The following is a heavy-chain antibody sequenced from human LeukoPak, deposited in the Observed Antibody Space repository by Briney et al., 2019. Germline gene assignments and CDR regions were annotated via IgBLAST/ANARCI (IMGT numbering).Heavy chain of an antibody. CDR2: ICPDGTVT. Sequence: LSGGSLRLSCAASGYTFSTYCMHWVRQAPGKGPMWVSRICPDGTVTNYADSVKARFIISRDNARNTVYLQMNSLRVEDTAVYYCVRDFRSADYWGQGTLVTVSS. V-gene: IGHV3-74*01. CDR3: VRDFRSADY. J-gene: IGHJ4*02. CDR1: GYTFSTYC.